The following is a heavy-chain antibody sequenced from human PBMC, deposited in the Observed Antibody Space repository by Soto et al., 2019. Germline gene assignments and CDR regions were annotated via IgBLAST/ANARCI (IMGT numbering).Heavy chain of an antibody. Sequence: QVQLVQSGAGVKKPGSSVKVSCKASGGTFSSYAISWVRQAPGQGLEWMGGIIPIFGTANYAQKFQGRVTITADESTSTAYMELSSLRSEDTAVYYCARASGIAAAGTDPYYFDYWGQGTLVTVSS. CDR3: ARASGIAAAGTDPYYFDY. D-gene: IGHD6-13*01. CDR1: GGTFSSYA. J-gene: IGHJ4*02. CDR2: IIPIFGTA. V-gene: IGHV1-69*01.